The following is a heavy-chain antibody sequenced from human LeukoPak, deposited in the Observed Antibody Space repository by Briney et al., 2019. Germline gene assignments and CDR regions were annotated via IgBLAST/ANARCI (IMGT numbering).Heavy chain of an antibody. Sequence: PGGSLRLSCAASGFTFSSYWMSWVRQAPGKGLEWVANIKQDGSEKYYVDSVKGRFTISRDNAKNSLYLQMNSLRAEDTAVCYCARARTVTKYYFDYWGQGTLVTVSS. CDR1: GFTFSSYW. V-gene: IGHV3-7*03. CDR3: ARARTVTKYYFDY. J-gene: IGHJ4*02. D-gene: IGHD4-17*01. CDR2: IKQDGSEK.